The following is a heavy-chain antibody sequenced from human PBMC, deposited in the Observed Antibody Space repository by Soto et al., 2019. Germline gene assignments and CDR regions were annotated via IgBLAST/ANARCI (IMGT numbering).Heavy chain of an antibody. CDR3: ARDTENGLDY. Sequence: QPGGSLRLSCAASGFTFSSHGMHWVRQAPGKGLEWVAYIWYDGSNKNFADSVKGRSTISRDDSKNTLYLQMNSLRAEDTAVYYCARDTENGLDYWGQGTLVTVSS. V-gene: IGHV3-33*01. CDR1: GFTFSSHG. J-gene: IGHJ4*02. CDR2: IWYDGSNK. D-gene: IGHD1-1*01.